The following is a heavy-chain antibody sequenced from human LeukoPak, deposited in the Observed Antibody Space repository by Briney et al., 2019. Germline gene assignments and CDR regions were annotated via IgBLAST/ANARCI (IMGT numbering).Heavy chain of an antibody. V-gene: IGHV4-59*01. J-gene: IGHJ4*02. CDR2: IYYSGST. Sequence: SETLSLTCTVSGGSISSYYWSWIRQPPGKGLEWIGYIYYSGSTNYNPSLKSRVTISVDTSKNQFSLKLSSATAADTAMYYCARGPSYVYFDYWGQGTLVTVSS. CDR3: ARGPSYVYFDY. D-gene: IGHD3-16*01. CDR1: GGSISSYY.